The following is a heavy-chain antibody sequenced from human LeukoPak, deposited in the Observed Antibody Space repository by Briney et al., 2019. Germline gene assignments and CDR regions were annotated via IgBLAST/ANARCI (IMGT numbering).Heavy chain of an antibody. D-gene: IGHD2-15*01. CDR2: INPSGGST. CDR1: GYTFTSYY. Sequence: ASVKVSCTASGYTFTSYYMHWVRQAPGQGLEWMGIINPSGGSTSYAQKFQGRVTMTRDTSTSTVYMELSSLRSEDTAVYYCARDRANYGGSYYFDYWGQGTLVTVSS. J-gene: IGHJ4*02. V-gene: IGHV1-46*01. CDR3: ARDRANYGGSYYFDY.